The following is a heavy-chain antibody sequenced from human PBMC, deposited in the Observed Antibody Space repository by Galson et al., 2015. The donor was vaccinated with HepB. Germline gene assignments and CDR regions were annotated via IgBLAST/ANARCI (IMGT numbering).Heavy chain of an antibody. D-gene: IGHD1-1*01. Sequence: ETLSLTCAVYGGSFSGYYWSWIRQPPGKGLEWIGEINHSGSTNYNPSLKSRVTISVDTSKNQFSLKLSSVTAADTAVYYCARGRYNWNDDAFDIWGQGTMVTVSS. CDR2: INHSGST. V-gene: IGHV4-34*01. CDR1: GGSFSGYY. J-gene: IGHJ3*02. CDR3: ARGRYNWNDDAFDI.